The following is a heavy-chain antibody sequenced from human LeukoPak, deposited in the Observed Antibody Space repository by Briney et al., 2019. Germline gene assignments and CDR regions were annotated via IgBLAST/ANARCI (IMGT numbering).Heavy chain of an antibody. J-gene: IGHJ4*02. CDR2: ISGSGGST. V-gene: IGHV3-23*01. D-gene: IGHD2-2*01. CDR1: GFTFSSYW. Sequence: GGSLRLSCAASGFTFSSYWMSWVRQAPGKGLEWVSVISGSGGSTKYADSVKGRFTISRDNSKNTLYLQMNSLRVGDTAVYYCARTPGYCSGTSCYPPDYWGQGTLVTVSS. CDR3: ARTPGYCSGTSCYPPDY.